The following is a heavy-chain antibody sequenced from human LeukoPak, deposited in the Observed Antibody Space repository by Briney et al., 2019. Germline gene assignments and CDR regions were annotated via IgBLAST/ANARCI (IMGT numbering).Heavy chain of an antibody. CDR3: AKTYGSGSF. CDR2: ISASGGST. Sequence: GGSLRLSCAASGFTFSSYATSWVRQAPGKGLERVSSISASGGSTYYADSVKGRFTISRDNSKNTLYLQMNSLRAEGTAVYFCAKTYGSGSFWGQGTLVTVSS. J-gene: IGHJ4*02. V-gene: IGHV3-23*01. CDR1: GFTFSSYA. D-gene: IGHD3-10*01.